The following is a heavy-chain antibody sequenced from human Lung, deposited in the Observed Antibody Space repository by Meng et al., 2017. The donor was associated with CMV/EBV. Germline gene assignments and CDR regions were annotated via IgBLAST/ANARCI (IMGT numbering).Heavy chain of an antibody. V-gene: IGHV3-48*04. CDR3: ARGSPHWNYPPDYYGMDV. D-gene: IGHD1-7*01. CDR2: ISSSSSTI. J-gene: IGHJ6*02. CDR1: GFTFSSYS. Sequence: GEXXKISCAASGFTFSSYSMNWVRQAPGKGLEWVSYISSSSSTIYYADSVKGRFTISRDNAKNSLYLQMSSLRAEDTAVYYCARGSPHWNYPPDYYGMDVXGQGXTVTVSS.